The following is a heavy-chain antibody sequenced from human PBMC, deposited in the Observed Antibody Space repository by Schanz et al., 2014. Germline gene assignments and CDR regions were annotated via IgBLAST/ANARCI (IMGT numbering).Heavy chain of an antibody. D-gene: IGHD5-18*01. CDR2: ITYNGGTI. J-gene: IGHJ4*02. CDR3: VRVSFADPRLYRGMDRDIDY. V-gene: IGHV3-48*01. CDR1: GFSFSSYA. Sequence: EVQLLESGGGLVEPGGSLRLSCAASGFSFSSYAMGWVRQAPGKGLEWISYITYNGGTIYYADSVKGRFTISRDNAKNSLYLEMNSLRAEDTAVYYCVRVSFADPRLYRGMDRDIDYWGQGTLVTVSS.